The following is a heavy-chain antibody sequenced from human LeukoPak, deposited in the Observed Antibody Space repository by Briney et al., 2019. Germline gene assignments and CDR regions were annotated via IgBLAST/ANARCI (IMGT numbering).Heavy chain of an antibody. CDR3: ARDFYHSGTNWYDVFDV. D-gene: IGHD1-1*01. J-gene: IGHJ3*01. CDR2: VSGNNGNT. CDR1: GYTFTTYG. Sequence: ASVTVSCTASGYTFTTYGISWVRQAHGQGLEWMGWVSGNNGNTNYAQKLQGRVTMTTDTSTNTAYMELRSLRSDDTAVYYGARDFYHSGTNWYDVFDVWGQGTMVTVSS. V-gene: IGHV1-18*01.